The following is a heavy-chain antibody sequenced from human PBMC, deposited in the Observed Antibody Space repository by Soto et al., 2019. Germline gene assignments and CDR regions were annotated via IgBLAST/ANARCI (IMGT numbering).Heavy chain of an antibody. V-gene: IGHV3-7*05. Sequence: EVQLVESGGGLVQPGGSLRLSCAASGFTFSSYWMSWVRQAPGKGLEWVANIKQDGSEKYYVDSVKGRFTISRDNAKNSLYLQMNSLRGEDTAVYYCARDFTGGAKDPRYYGMDVWGQGTTVTVSS. J-gene: IGHJ6*02. CDR2: IKQDGSEK. CDR1: GFTFSSYW. CDR3: ARDFTGGAKDPRYYGMDV. D-gene: IGHD3-16*01.